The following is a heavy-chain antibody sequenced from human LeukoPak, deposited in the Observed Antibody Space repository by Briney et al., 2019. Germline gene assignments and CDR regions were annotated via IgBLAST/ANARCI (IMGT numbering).Heavy chain of an antibody. CDR3: ARDFCSGGSCYYFDY. J-gene: IGHJ4*02. CDR1: GFTFGDYA. CDR2: IWYDGSYK. V-gene: IGHV3-33*01. Sequence: GGSLRLSCTASGFTFGDYAMSWFRRAPGKGLEWVAVIWYDGSYKYYADSVKGRFTISRDNSKNTLYLQMNSLRAEDTAVYTCARDFCSGGSCYYFDYWGQGTLVTVSS. D-gene: IGHD2-15*01.